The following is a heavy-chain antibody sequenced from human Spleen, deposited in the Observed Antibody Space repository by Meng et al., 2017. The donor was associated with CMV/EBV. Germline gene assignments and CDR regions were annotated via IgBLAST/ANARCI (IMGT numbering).Heavy chain of an antibody. CDR3: ARNQAPYYYDSSGYYWAWYFDL. Sequence: FYMNWIRQAPGKGLEWVSYISNTGTTMSYADSVRGRFTISRDNAKNSFYLQMDNLGPEDTAVYFCARNQAPYYYDSSGYYWAWYFDLWGRGSLVTVSS. D-gene: IGHD3-22*01. J-gene: IGHJ2*01. CDR1: FY. V-gene: IGHV3-11*01. CDR2: ISNTGTTM.